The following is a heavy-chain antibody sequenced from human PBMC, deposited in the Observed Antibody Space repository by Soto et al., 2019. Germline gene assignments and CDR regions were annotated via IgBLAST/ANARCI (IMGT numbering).Heavy chain of an antibody. V-gene: IGHV3-23*01. CDR2: ISGSGGST. CDR1: GFTFSSYA. D-gene: IGHD3-22*01. CDR3: ATFSKSSDSSGYYDVFDI. J-gene: IGHJ3*02. Sequence: EVQVLESGGGLVQPGGSLRLSCAASGFTFSSYAMSWVRQAPGKGLEWVSAISGSGGSTYYADSVKGRFTISRDNSKNTLYLQMNSLRAEDTAVYYRATFSKSSDSSGYYDVFDIWGQGTMVTVSS.